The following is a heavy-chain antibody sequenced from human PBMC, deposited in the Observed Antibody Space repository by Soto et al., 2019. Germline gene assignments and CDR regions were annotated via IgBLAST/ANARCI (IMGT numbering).Heavy chain of an antibody. CDR2: ISSSSSYI. CDR3: ARVLYYYDSSGYYSP. V-gene: IGHV3-21*01. Sequence: EVQLVESGGGLVKPGGSLRLSCAASGFTFSSYSMNWVRQAPGKGLEWVSSISSSSSYIYYADSVKGRFTISRDNAKNSLYLQMNSLRAEDTAVYYCARVLYYYDSSGYYSPWGQGTLVTVSS. J-gene: IGHJ5*02. CDR1: GFTFSSYS. D-gene: IGHD3-22*01.